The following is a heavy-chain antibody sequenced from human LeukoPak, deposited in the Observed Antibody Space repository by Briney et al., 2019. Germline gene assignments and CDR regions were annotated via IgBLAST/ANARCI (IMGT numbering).Heavy chain of an antibody. J-gene: IGHJ4*02. V-gene: IGHV4-34*01. CDR2: INHSGST. D-gene: IGHD1-26*01. Sequence: PSETLSLTCAVYGGSFSGYYWSWIRQPPGKGLEWIGEINHSGSTNYDPSLKSRVTISVDTSKNQFSLKLSSVTAADTAVYYCARAIMGAASVDSWGQGTLVTVSS. CDR3: ARAIMGAASVDS. CDR1: GGSFSGYY.